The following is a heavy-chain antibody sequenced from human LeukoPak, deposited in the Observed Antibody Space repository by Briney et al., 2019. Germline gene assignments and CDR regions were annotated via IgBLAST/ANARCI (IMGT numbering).Heavy chain of an antibody. CDR2: IGGSGKT. V-gene: IGHV3-23*01. J-gene: IGHJ4*01. CDR1: GITFSNYA. CDR3: AKGIYSSGWSYFDY. Sequence: GGSLRLSCAASGITFSNYAMTWVRQAPGKGLQWVSIIGGSGKTCDADSVRGRFTISRDNSKNTLYLQMNSLRAEDTAVYYCAKGIYSSGWSYFDYWGHGTLVTVSS. D-gene: IGHD6-19*01.